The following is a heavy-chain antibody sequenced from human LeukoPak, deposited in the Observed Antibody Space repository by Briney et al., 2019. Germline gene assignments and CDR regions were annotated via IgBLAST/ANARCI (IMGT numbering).Heavy chain of an antibody. CDR3: AKDPRVEAAAPDY. V-gene: IGHV3-23*01. CDR1: GFTFSSYA. Sequence: GGSLRLSCAASGFTFSSYAMSWVRQAPGKGLEWVSAISGSGGSTYYADSVKGRFTISRDNSKNTMSLQMNSLRVEDTAVYYCAKDPRVEAAAPDYWGQGTLVTVSS. J-gene: IGHJ4*02. D-gene: IGHD6-25*01. CDR2: ISGSGGST.